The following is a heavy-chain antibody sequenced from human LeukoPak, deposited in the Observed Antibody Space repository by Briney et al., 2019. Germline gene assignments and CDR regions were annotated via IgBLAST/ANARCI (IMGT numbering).Heavy chain of an antibody. J-gene: IGHJ4*02. CDR1: GYTFSIYT. V-gene: IGHV1-3*01. Sequence: ASVTVSFKSSGYTFSIYTMHWLRQAPGQSLEWMGWINGDNGNTKYSEKFRGRVTITRDTSAGSAYMELSSLRSEDTAVYYCARSSSGTYHYWGQGTLVTVSS. D-gene: IGHD3-10*01. CDR2: INGDNGNT. CDR3: ARSSSGTYHY.